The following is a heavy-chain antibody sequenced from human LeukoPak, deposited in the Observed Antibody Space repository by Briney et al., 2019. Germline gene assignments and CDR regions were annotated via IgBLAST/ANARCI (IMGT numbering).Heavy chain of an antibody. CDR3: ARSDSSGWYSLYFDY. D-gene: IGHD6-19*01. V-gene: IGHV3-21*01. J-gene: IGHJ4*02. Sequence: GGSLRLSCAASGFTFSSYSMNWVRQAPGKGLEWVSSISSSSSYIYYADSVKGRFTISRDNAKNSLYLQMNSLRAEDTAVYYCARSDSSGWYSLYFDYWGQGTLVTVSS. CDR1: GFTFSSYS. CDR2: ISSSSSYI.